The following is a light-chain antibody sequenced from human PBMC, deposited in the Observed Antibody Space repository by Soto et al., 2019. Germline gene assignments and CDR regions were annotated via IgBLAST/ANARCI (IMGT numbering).Light chain of an antibody. CDR1: QGISSY. CDR2: AAS. CDR3: QQLNSYPLT. V-gene: IGKV1-9*01. Sequence: IQLTQSPSSLSASVGDRVTITCRASQGISSYLAWYQQKPGKAPKLLIYAASTLQSGVPSRFSGSGSGTDFTLTISSLPPEDFATYDCQQLNSYPLTFGGGTKVESK. J-gene: IGKJ4*01.